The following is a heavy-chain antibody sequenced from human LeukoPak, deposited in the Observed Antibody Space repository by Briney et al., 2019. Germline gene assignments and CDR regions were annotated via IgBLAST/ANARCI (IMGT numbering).Heavy chain of an antibody. Sequence: ASVKVSCKASGYTFTSYGISWVRQAPGQGLEWMGWISAYNGNTNYAQKLQGRVTMTTDTSTSTAYMELRSLRSDDTAVYYCARGTYCGGDCYQPPHYFDYWGQGTLVTVSS. D-gene: IGHD2-21*01. CDR3: ARGTYCGGDCYQPPHYFDY. J-gene: IGHJ4*02. CDR2: ISAYNGNT. CDR1: GYTFTSYG. V-gene: IGHV1-18*01.